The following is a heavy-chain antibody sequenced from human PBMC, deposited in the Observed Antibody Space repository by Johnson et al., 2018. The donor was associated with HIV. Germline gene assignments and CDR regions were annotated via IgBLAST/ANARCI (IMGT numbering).Heavy chain of an antibody. CDR1: GFTFSSYD. J-gene: IGHJ3*02. V-gene: IGHV3-30*04. Sequence: QVQLVESGGGVVQPGRSLRLSCAASGFTFSSYDLHWVRQAQGKGLEWVAVISYDGSDKYYADSVKGRFTISRDSSKNTLYLQMNSLRAEDTALYYCTTAIVIDAFDIWGQGTMVTVSS. CDR2: ISYDGSDK. CDR3: TTAIVIDAFDI. D-gene: IGHD3-16*02.